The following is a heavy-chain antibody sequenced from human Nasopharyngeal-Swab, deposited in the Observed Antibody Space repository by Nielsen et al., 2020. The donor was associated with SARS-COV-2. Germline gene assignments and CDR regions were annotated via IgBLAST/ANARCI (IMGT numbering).Heavy chain of an antibody. Sequence: GESLKISCVVPGFSVSSNYMSWVRQAPGKGLEWVSIITAGGDMTYYADSVKGRFTISRDNSKNTLYLQMNSLRAEDTAVYFCAKDEGGHVLIWFEGLYAMDVWGQGTTVTVSS. CDR2: ITAGGDMT. CDR1: GFSVSSNY. V-gene: IGHV3-23*01. CDR3: AKDEGGHVLIWFEGLYAMDV. D-gene: IGHD3-10*01. J-gene: IGHJ6*02.